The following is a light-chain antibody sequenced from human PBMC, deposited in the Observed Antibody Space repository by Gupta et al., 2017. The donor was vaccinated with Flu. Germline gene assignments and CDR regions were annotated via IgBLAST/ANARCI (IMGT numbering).Light chain of an antibody. J-gene: IGLJ3*02. CDR1: SSDVGGYNY. V-gene: IGLV2-14*01. Sequence: QSALTQPASVSGSPGQSITISCTGTSSDVGGYNYVSWYQQHPGKAPKLMIYEVRNRPSGVSNRFSGSKSGNTASLTISGLQAEDEADYYCSSYTSSSTLRVFRGGTKLTVL. CDR3: SSYTSSSTLRV. CDR2: EVR.